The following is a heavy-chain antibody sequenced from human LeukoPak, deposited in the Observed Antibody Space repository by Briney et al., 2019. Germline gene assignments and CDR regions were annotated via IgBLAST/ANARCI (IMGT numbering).Heavy chain of an antibody. CDR2: ISGSGGST. J-gene: IGHJ3*01. CDR3: ARQGAGASHYDATGLPRGAFDV. V-gene: IGHV3-23*01. D-gene: IGHD3-22*01. Sequence: PGGSLRLSCAASGFTFSSYAMSWVRQAPGKGLEWVSAISGSGGSTYYADSVKGRFTISRDNSKNTLYLQMNSLRAEDTAVYYCARQGAGASHYDATGLPRGAFDVWGQGTMLTVSS. CDR1: GFTFSSYA.